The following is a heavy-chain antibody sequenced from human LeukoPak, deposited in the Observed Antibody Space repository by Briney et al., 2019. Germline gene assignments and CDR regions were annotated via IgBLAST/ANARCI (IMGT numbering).Heavy chain of an antibody. CDR1: GYTVTSYG. Sequence: ASVKVSCKASGYTVTSYGISWVRQAPGQGREWMGWMSAYNGNTNYAQKLQGRGTITTERTTSKDYMEVRRLRADDTAGCYYERAYAPGVVVITSYFAYWGQGTLVTVSS. J-gene: IGHJ4*02. V-gene: IGHV1-18*01. CDR2: MSAYNGNT. CDR3: ERAYAPGVVVITSYFAY. D-gene: IGHD3-22*01.